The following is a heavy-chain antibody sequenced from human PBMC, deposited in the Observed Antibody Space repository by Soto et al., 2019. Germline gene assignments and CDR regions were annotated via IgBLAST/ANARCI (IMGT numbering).Heavy chain of an antibody. V-gene: IGHV4-31*11. CDR1: GASVTGAESD. D-gene: IGHD3-9*01. CDR2: IAYSGDT. J-gene: IGHJ5*02. Sequence: TLSLASAVSGASVTGAESDWFWIRKPPGKGLEWICYIAYSGDTYYNPSLSSRVTILADRSENKFSLTLKYVTAADTAVYFCARDFERSAIGPWGQGTSVTVS. CDR3: ARDFERSAIGP.